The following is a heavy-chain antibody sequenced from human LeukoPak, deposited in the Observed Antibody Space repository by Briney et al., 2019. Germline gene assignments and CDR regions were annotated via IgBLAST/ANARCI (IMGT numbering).Heavy chain of an antibody. D-gene: IGHD3-10*01. CDR2: INPNNGGT. CDR3: ATGGRSGSGGTVVSTAFDP. CDR1: GYTFTGCY. Sequence: GASVKVSCRASGYTFTGCYMHWVRQAPGQGLEWMGWINPNNGGTNYAQKFQGRVTMTRDTSISTAYMELRRLTSDDTAVYYCATGGRSGSGGTVVSTAFDPWGQGTLVPVSS. V-gene: IGHV1-2*02. J-gene: IGHJ5*02.